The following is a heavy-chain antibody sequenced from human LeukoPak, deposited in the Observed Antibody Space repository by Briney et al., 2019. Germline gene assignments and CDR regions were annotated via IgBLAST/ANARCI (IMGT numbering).Heavy chain of an antibody. CDR3: ARTDFGGDYFYGYFDY. Sequence: PGGSLRLSCAASGFTVSSNYMSWVRQAPGKGLEWVSVIYSGGSTYYADSVKGRFTISRDNSKNTLYLQMNSLRAEDTAVYYCARTDFGGDYFYGYFDYWGQGTLVTVSS. V-gene: IGHV3-66*01. J-gene: IGHJ4*02. D-gene: IGHD4-17*01. CDR1: GFTVSSNY. CDR2: IYSGGST.